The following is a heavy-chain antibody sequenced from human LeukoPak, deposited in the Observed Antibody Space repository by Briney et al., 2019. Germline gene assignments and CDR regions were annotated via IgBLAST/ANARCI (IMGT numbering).Heavy chain of an antibody. CDR2: INSDGSDT. CDR3: ARGGYHHGFDI. V-gene: IGHV3-74*01. J-gene: IGHJ3*02. Sequence: GGSLRLSCAASGFTFNSYWFHWVRQAPGKGLVWVSRINSDGSDTIYADSVKGRFTISRDNAKSTVYLQMNSLKAEDTAVYYCARGGYHHGFDIWGQGTIVTVSS. D-gene: IGHD2-15*01. CDR1: GFTFNSYW.